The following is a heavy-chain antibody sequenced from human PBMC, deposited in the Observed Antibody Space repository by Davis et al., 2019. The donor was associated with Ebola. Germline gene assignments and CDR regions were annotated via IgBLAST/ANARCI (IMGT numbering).Heavy chain of an antibody. CDR1: SCTISSSD. D-gene: IGHD2-2*02. V-gene: IGHV1-18*04. J-gene: IGHJ4*02. Sequence: FCSASSCTISSSDITWLRQPAGQGPYGMGWFTPYNGNTNYATRFQDRVTMTTDTSTNTAYMEVRSLRSDDTAVYYCARDGSVAAIGLDYWGQGTLVTVSS. CDR3: ARDGSVAAIGLDY. CDR2: FTPYNGNT.